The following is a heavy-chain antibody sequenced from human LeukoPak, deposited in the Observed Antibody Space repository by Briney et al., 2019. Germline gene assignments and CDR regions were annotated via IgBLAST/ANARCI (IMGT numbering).Heavy chain of an antibody. V-gene: IGHV4-39*02. J-gene: IGHJ4*02. CDR1: GGSISSSSYY. CDR3: ARDIVAPGICFDY. D-gene: IGHD6-13*01. CDR2: IYYSGST. Sequence: SETLSLTCTVSGGSISSSSYYWGWIRQPPGKGLEWIGSIYYSGSTYYNPSLKSRVTISVDTSKNQFSLKLSSVTAADTAVYYCARDIVAPGICFDYWGLGTLVTVSS.